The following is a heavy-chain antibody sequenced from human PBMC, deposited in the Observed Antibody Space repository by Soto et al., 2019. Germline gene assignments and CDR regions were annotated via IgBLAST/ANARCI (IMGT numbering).Heavy chain of an antibody. V-gene: IGHV1-45*02. CDR1: GYTFTYRY. Sequence: SVKVSCKDSGYTFTYRYLHWVRQAPGQALEWMGWITPFNGNTNYAQKFQDRVTITRDRSMSTAYMELSSLRSEDTAMYYCAVSFLTNFRGGFDFWVQGTLVHVSS. J-gene: IGHJ4*02. CDR2: ITPFNGNT. D-gene: IGHD2-15*01. CDR3: AVSFLTNFRGGFDF.